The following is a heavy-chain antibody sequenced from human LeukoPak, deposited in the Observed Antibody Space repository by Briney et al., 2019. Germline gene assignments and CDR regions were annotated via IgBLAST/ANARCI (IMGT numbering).Heavy chain of an antibody. D-gene: IGHD5-18*01. CDR1: GFTVSSNY. Sequence: GGSLRLSCAASGFTVSSNYMSWVRQVPGRGLEWVSVIYSGGSTYYADSVKGRFTISRDNSKNTLYLQMNSLRAEDTAVYYCARVNTAMDSPLYYYYYYMDVWGKGTTVTVSS. CDR3: ARVNTAMDSPLYYYYYYMDV. V-gene: IGHV3-53*01. J-gene: IGHJ6*03. CDR2: IYSGGST.